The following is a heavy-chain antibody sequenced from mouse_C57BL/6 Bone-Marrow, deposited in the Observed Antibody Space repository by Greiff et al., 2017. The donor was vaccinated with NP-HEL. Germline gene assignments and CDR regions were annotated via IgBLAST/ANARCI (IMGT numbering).Heavy chain of an antibody. D-gene: IGHD2-5*01. CDR2: ISSGGSYT. CDR1: GFTFSSYG. Sequence: EVQLVESGGDLVKPGGSLKLSCAASGFTFSSYGMSWVRQTPDKRLEWVATISSGGSYTYYPDSVKGRFTISRDNSKNTLYLQMSSLKSEDTAMHYCARRYSNYPFAYWGQGTLVTVSA. CDR3: ARRYSNYPFAY. J-gene: IGHJ3*01. V-gene: IGHV5-6*01.